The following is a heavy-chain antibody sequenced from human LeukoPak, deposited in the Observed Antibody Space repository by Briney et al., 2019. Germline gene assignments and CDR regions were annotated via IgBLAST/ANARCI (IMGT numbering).Heavy chain of an antibody. Sequence: PSETLSLTCTVSGGSVSSGSYYWSWIRQPPGKGLEWIGYIYYSGSTNYNPSLKSRVTISVDTSKNQFSLKLSSVTAADTAVYYCARVTGSYGAFDIWGQGTMVTVSS. CDR3: ARVTGSYGAFDI. V-gene: IGHV4-61*01. CDR2: IYYSGST. CDR1: GGSVSSGSYY. D-gene: IGHD3-10*01. J-gene: IGHJ3*02.